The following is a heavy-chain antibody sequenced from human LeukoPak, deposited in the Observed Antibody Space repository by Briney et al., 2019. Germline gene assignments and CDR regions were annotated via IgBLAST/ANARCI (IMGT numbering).Heavy chain of an antibody. J-gene: IGHJ4*02. CDR1: GYTFTCYY. V-gene: IGHV1-46*01. CDR3: ARLYYYDSSGLGLGY. CDR2: INPSGGST. D-gene: IGHD3-22*01. Sequence: GASVKVSCKASGYTFTCYYMHWERHAPGQGLEWMGIINPSGGSTSYAQKFQGRVTMTRDMSTSTVYMELSSLRSEDTAVYYCARLYYYDSSGLGLGYWGQGTLVTVSS.